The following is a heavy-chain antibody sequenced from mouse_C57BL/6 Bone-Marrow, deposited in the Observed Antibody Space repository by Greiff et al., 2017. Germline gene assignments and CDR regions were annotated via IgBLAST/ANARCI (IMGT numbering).Heavy chain of an antibody. CDR1: GFNIKDYY. V-gene: IGHV14-2*01. CDR3: AAAAQATADD. J-gene: IGHJ2*01. CDR2: IDPEDGET. D-gene: IGHD3-2*02. Sequence: EVQLQQSGAELVKPGASVKLSCTASGFNIKDYYMHWVKQRTEQGLEWIGRIDPEDGETTYAPKFPGKATITADTSSNTAYLQLSSLTSEDTAVCYCAAAAQATADDWGKGTTLTVSS.